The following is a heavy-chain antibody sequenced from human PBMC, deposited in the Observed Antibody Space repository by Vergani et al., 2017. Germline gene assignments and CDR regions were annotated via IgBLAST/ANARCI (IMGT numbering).Heavy chain of an antibody. D-gene: IGHD1-1*01. Sequence: EVELVQSGPEMRKPGESLKISCKGSEYRFGNYWIGWVRQMPGKGLEWMGIIYPADSDTRYSPSFQGQVTISADQSISTAFLQWDNLKASDTALYYCARHTTYTDSWGQGTLVTVSS. CDR2: IYPADSDT. CDR1: EYRFGNYW. CDR3: ARHTTYTDS. J-gene: IGHJ4*02. V-gene: IGHV5-51*01.